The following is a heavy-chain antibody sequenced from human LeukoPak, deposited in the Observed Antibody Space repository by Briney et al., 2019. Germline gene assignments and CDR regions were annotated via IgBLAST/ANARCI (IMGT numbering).Heavy chain of an antibody. CDR3: ARKSASGNYPLDY. V-gene: IGHV3-23*01. J-gene: IGHJ4*02. CDR2: ISADSATT. CDR1: GFNFGSYS. D-gene: IGHD3-10*01. Sequence: GGSLRLSCAASGFNFGSYSMTWVRQAPGKGLEWVSVISADSATTFYADSVKGRFTISRDNAKNTVFLQMSSLRAEDTALYYCARKSASGNYPLDYWGQGALVTVSS.